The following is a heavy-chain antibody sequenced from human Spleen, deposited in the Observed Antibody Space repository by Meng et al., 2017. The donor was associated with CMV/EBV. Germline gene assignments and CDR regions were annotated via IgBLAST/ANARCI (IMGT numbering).Heavy chain of an antibody. V-gene: IGHV3-21*01. Sequence: GESLKISCAASGFTFSSYSMNWVRQAPGKGLEWVSSISSSSSYIYYADSVKGRFTISRDNAKNSLYLQMNSLRAEDTAVYYCARDLTHDFWSGYYDYWGQGTLVTVSS. CDR3: ARDLTHDFWSGYYDY. J-gene: IGHJ4*02. D-gene: IGHD3-3*01. CDR2: ISSSSSYI. CDR1: GFTFSSYS.